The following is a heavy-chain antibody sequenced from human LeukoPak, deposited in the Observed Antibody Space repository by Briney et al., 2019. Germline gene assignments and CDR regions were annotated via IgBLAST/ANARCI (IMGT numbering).Heavy chain of an antibody. Sequence: VGSLRLSSEPSRFTFSYYSMHWVRHAPRKGLQWVAVISYDGNYKYYADSVKGRFTISRDNSKNTMYLQMNSLRTDDTAVYYCAKVGIGAGIDSWGQGTLVTVSS. J-gene: IGHJ4*02. V-gene: IGHV3-30*18. CDR1: RFTFSYYS. CDR2: ISYDGNYK. CDR3: AKVGIGAGIDS. D-gene: IGHD1-26*01.